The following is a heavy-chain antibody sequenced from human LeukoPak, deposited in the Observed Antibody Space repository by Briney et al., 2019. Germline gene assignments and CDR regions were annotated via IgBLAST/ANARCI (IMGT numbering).Heavy chain of an antibody. CDR1: GFTFSTYW. J-gene: IGHJ6*02. CDR3: ARDPQNYDILTGYFPLYYYYGMDV. V-gene: IGHV3-7*01. D-gene: IGHD3-9*01. Sequence: GVSLRLSCAASGFTFSTYWMSWVRQAPGKGLEWVANIKQDGSEKYYVDSVKGRFTISRDNAKNSLYLQMNSLRAEDTAVYYCARDPQNYDILTGYFPLYYYYGMDVWGQGTTVTVSS. CDR2: IKQDGSEK.